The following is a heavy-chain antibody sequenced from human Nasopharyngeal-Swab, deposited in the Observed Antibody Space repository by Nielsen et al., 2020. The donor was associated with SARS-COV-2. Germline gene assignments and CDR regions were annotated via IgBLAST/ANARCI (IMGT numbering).Heavy chain of an antibody. J-gene: IGHJ6*02. CDR2: ISSSSSYT. V-gene: IGHV3-11*06. Sequence: WIRQPPGKGLEWVSYISSSSSYTNYADSVKGRFTISRDNAKNSLYLQMNSLRVEDTAVYYCARDSTYIVVVPPNPEYYYGMDVWGQGTTVTVSS. D-gene: IGHD2-2*01. CDR3: ARDSTYIVVVPPNPEYYYGMDV.